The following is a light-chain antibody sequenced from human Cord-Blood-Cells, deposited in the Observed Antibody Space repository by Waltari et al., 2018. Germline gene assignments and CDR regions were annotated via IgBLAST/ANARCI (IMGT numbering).Light chain of an antibody. CDR3: CSYAGSYTWV. J-gene: IGLJ3*02. V-gene: IGLV2-11*01. CDR2: DVS. CDR1: SIAVCRCDF. Sequence: QSVPTQPRLPSASPPASRAISCTRTSIAVCRCDFVSWYQQHPGKAPKLMIYDVSKRPSGVPDRFSGSKSGNTASLTISGLQAEDEADYYCCSYAGSYTWVFGGGTKLTVL.